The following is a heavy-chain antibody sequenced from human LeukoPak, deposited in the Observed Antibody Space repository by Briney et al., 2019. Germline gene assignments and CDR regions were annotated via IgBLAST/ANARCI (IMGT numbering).Heavy chain of an antibody. D-gene: IGHD3-10*01. CDR3: ARPKGSGSYDAFDI. Sequence: GASVKVSCKASGYTFTSYGISWVRQAPGQGLEWMGIIYPGDSDTRYSPSFQGQVTISADKSISTAYLQWSSLKASDTAIYYCARPKGSGSYDAFDIWGQGTMVIVSS. CDR2: IYPGDSDT. V-gene: IGHV5-51*01. CDR1: GYTFTSYG. J-gene: IGHJ3*02.